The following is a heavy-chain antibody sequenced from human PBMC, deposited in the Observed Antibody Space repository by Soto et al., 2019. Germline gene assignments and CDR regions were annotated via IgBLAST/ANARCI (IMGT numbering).Heavy chain of an antibody. CDR3: ARLVAVPGTRGFDY. J-gene: IGHJ4*02. D-gene: IGHD6-19*01. CDR2: TYHSGTT. CDR1: GGSVSSGNW. V-gene: IGHV4-4*02. Sequence: QVQLQESSPGLVKPSGTLSLTCAVSGGSVSSGNWWSWVRQPPGKGLEWIGETYHSGTTNYNPSLKSRVNMSLDKSKNQITLNLRSVTAADTAVYYCARLVAVPGTRGFDYWGQGTLVTVSS.